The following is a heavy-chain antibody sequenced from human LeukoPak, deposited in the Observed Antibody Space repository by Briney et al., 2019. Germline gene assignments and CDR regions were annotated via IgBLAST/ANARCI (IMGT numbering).Heavy chain of an antibody. CDR1: VYTFTGYF. J-gene: IGHJ4*02. CDR2: INPKSGGT. V-gene: IGHV1-2*02. Sequence: ASVKVSCKASVYTFTGYFMHWVRQAPGQGLEWMGWINPKSGGTRYAQKFQGRVTMTRDTSINTAHMELNRVRSDDTAVYYCARGDVDTTLVLEYWGQGTLVTVSS. D-gene: IGHD5-18*01. CDR3: ARGDVDTTLVLEY.